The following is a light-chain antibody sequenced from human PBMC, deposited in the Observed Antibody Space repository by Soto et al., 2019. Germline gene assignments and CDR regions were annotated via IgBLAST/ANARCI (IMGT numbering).Light chain of an antibody. J-gene: IGKJ3*01. CDR3: QKYSSAPFT. CDR2: GAS. CDR1: QGISNF. V-gene: IGKV1-27*01. Sequence: DIQMTQSPSSLSASVGDRVTVTCRASQGISNFLAWYQQKPGKVPKVLIYGASTLQSGVASRFSGSGFGTEFPLTISSLQPEDVATYYCQKYSSAPFTFGPGTKVDIK.